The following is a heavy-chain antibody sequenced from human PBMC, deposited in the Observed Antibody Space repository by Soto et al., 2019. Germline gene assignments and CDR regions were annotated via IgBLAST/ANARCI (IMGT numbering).Heavy chain of an antibody. CDR3: ARAISGYVT. CDR2: INAGNGDT. CDR1: GITFSSYA. V-gene: IGHV1-3*01. J-gene: IGHJ5*02. Sequence: ASVKVSCKASGITFSSYAMHWVRQAPGQRLEWMGWINAGNGDTRYAQIFQGRVTLTRDTSASTVYLDLSSLRSEDTAIYYCARAISGYVTWGQGTLVTVSS. D-gene: IGHD5-12*01.